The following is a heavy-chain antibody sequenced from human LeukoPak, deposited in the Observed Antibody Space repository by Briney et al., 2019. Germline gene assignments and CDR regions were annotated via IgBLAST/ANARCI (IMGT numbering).Heavy chain of an antibody. Sequence: GGSLRLSCAASGFTFGTYWMSWVRQAPGKGLEWVANIKQDGSEKYYVDSVKGRFTISRDNARNSLYLQMNSLRAEDTAVYYCARDRLGGSCYYYWGQGTLVTVS. CDR3: ARDRLGGSCYYY. J-gene: IGHJ4*02. V-gene: IGHV3-7*01. CDR1: GFTFGTYW. D-gene: IGHD2-15*01. CDR2: IKQDGSEK.